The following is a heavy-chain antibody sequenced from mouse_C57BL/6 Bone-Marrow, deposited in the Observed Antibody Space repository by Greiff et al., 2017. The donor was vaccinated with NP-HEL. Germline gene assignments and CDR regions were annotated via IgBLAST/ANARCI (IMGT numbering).Heavy chain of an antibody. D-gene: IGHD2-1*01. CDR2: ISSGSSTI. CDR3: STMGPYYAMDY. CDR1: GFTFSDYG. Sequence: EVMLVESGGGLVKPGGSLKLSCAASGFTFSDYGMHWVRQAPEKGLEWVAYISSGSSTIYYADTVKGRFTISRDNAKNTLFLQMTSLRSEDTAMYYCSTMGPYYAMDYWGQGTSVTVSS. V-gene: IGHV5-17*01. J-gene: IGHJ4*01.